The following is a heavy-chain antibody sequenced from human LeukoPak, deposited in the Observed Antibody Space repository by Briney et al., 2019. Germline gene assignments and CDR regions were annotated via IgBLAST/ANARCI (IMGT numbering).Heavy chain of an antibody. CDR3: ARGNGDYLYFDY. CDR2: IYYSGST. V-gene: IGHV4-39*07. CDR1: GFTFSSYT. D-gene: IGHD4-17*01. Sequence: GSLRLSCAASGFTFSSYTMNWVRQPPGKGLEWIGSIYYSGSTYYNLSLKSRVTISVDTSKNQFSLKLSSVTDADTARYYCARGNGDYLYFDYWGQGTLVTVSS. J-gene: IGHJ4*02.